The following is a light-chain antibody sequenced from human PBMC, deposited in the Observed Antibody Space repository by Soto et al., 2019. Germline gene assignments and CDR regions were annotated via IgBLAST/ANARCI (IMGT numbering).Light chain of an antibody. CDR1: QNIRSR. Sequence: IQMTQSPSTLSASIGDRVTITCRASQNIRSRLAWLQQKPGKAPKLLIYDASSLESGVPQRFSGSGSGTEFTLTISSLQPDDFATYYCQHYNSYSEAFGQGTKVDIK. J-gene: IGKJ1*01. CDR3: QHYNSYSEA. CDR2: DAS. V-gene: IGKV1-5*01.